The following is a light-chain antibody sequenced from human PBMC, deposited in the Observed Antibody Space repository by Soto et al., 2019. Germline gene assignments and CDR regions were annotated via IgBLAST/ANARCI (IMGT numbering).Light chain of an antibody. Sequence: QSVLTPPASVSGSPGQSITISCTGTSSDVGGYNYVSWYQQHPGKAPKLMIYDVSNRPSGVSNRFSGSKSGNTASLTIAGLQAEDEADYYCSSYTSSSSSVVVGGGTKLTVL. CDR2: DVS. CDR3: SSYTSSSSSVV. J-gene: IGLJ2*01. V-gene: IGLV2-14*01. CDR1: SSDVGGYNY.